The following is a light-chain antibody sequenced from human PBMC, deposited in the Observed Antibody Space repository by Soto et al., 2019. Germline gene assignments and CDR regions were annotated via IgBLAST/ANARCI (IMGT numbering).Light chain of an antibody. Sequence: QSVLTQPPSVSGAPGQRVTIACTGSSSNIGAGYDVHWYQQLPGTAPKLLINGNIKRPSGVLDRFSGSKSGNTASLAITGLQAEDEADYNCQSYDSSLNALFGGGTKVTVL. CDR1: SSNIGAGYD. V-gene: IGLV1-40*01. CDR3: QSYDSSLNAL. CDR2: GNI. J-gene: IGLJ3*02.